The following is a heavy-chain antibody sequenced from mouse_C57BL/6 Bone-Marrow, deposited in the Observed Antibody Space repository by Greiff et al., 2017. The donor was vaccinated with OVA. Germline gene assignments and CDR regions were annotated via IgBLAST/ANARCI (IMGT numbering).Heavy chain of an antibody. CDR1: GYTFTSYW. D-gene: IGHD1-1*01. CDR2: IVPNSGGT. CDR3: ARERATVHSDNAMDY. V-gene: IGHV1-62-3*01. J-gene: IGHJ4*01. Sequence: QVQLQQPGAELVKPGASVKLSCKASGYTFTSYWMNWVKQRPGRGLEWIGRIVPNSGGTKYNAKFTGKATLTVDKHSSTATMQLSSLTSEDSAVYYCARERATVHSDNAMDYWRQGPSATFAS.